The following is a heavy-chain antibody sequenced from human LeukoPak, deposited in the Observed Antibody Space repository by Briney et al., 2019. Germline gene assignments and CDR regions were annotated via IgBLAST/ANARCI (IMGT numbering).Heavy chain of an antibody. CDR1: GYTFTGYY. CDR2: INPNSGGT. V-gene: IGHV1-2*02. Sequence: ASVKVSCKASGYTFTGYYMHWVRQAPGQGLEWMGWINPNSGGTNYAQKFQGRVTMTRDTSISTAYMELSRLRSDDTAVYYCARVGTDDFWSGYLDYWGQGTLVTVSS. J-gene: IGHJ4*02. CDR3: ARVGTDDFWSGYLDY. D-gene: IGHD3-3*01.